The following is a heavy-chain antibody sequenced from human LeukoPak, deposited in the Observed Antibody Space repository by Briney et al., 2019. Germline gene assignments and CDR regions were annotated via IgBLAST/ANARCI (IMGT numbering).Heavy chain of an antibody. V-gene: IGHV3-20*04. J-gene: IGHJ3*02. CDR1: GFTFDDYG. CDR3: ARRLAAADTFDI. CDR2: INWNGDRT. Sequence: GGSLRLSCAASGFTFDDYGMNWLPQAPGKGLEWVSDINWNGDRTRYGDSVKGRFTFSRDNAKNSLYLQMNSLRVEDTALYYCARRLAAADTFDIWGQGTMATVSS. D-gene: IGHD6-13*01.